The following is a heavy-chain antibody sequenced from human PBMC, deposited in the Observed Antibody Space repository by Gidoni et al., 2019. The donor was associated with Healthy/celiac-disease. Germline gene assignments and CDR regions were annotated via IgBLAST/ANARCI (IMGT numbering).Heavy chain of an antibody. D-gene: IGHD1-7*01. CDR1: GFTFSSYG. J-gene: IGHJ4*02. V-gene: IGHV3-33*01. Sequence: QVQLVESGGGVVQPGRSLRLSCAESGFTFSSYGMHWVRQAPGKGLEWVAVIWYDGSNKYYADSVKGRFTISRDNSKNTLYLQMNSLRAEDTAVYYCAREGTGTTGFHFDYWGQGTLVTVSS. CDR3: AREGTGTTGFHFDY. CDR2: IWYDGSNK.